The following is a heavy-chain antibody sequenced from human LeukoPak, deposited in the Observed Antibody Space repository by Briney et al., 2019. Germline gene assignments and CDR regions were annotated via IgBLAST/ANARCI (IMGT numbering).Heavy chain of an antibody. Sequence: PGGSLRLSCAASGFTFSDYTMNWVRQAPGKGLGWVACITTRSSYMYYADSVKGRFTISRDNAKNSLYLQMNSLRAEDTAVYYCAKDRLTYYYYGMDVWGQGTTVTVSS. CDR1: GFTFSDYT. V-gene: IGHV3-21*01. CDR2: ITTRSSYM. CDR3: AKDRLTYYYYGMDV. J-gene: IGHJ6*02. D-gene: IGHD2-15*01.